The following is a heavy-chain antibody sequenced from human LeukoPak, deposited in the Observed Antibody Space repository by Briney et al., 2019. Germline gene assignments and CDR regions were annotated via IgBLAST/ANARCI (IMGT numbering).Heavy chain of an antibody. CDR2: TWPDGSNK. CDR3: ARDRGTRMAVLDY. Sequence: GGSLRLSCAASGFPFSGYGMHWVRQAPGKGLERVAGTWPDGSNKHYTDSVKGRFTISRDSSKNSLYLQMNSLRAEDTAVYYCARDRGTRMAVLDYWGQGTLVTVSS. V-gene: IGHV3-33*01. J-gene: IGHJ4*02. CDR1: GFPFSGYG. D-gene: IGHD1-1*01.